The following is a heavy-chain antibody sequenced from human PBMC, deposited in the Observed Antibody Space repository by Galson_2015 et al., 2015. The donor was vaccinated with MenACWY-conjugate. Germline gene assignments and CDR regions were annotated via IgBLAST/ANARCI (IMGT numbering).Heavy chain of an antibody. V-gene: IGHV1-69*13. CDR1: GGTFSSYA. Sequence: SVKVSCKASGGTFSSYAISWVRQAPGQGLEWMGGIIPIFGTANYAQKFQGRVTITADESTSTAYMELSSLRSEDTAVYYCARAAFVGSGSYLFFDYWGQGTLVTVSS. D-gene: IGHD1-26*01. J-gene: IGHJ4*02. CDR2: IIPIFGTA. CDR3: ARAAFVGSGSYLFFDY.